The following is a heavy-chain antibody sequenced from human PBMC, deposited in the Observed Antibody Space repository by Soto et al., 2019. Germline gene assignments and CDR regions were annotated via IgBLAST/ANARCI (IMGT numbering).Heavy chain of an antibody. V-gene: IGHV4-30-4*01. D-gene: IGHD6-6*01. J-gene: IGHJ5*02. CDR1: AGSISSGDYY. CDR2: IYYSGST. CDR3: ARERPDGARLDP. Sequence: QVQLQESGPGLVKPSETLSLTCTVSAGSISSGDYYWSWIRQPPGKGLEWIGYIYYSGSTYSNPSLMSRATISVDTSKNQFALKLSSVTAADTAVYYCARERPDGARLDPWGQGTLVTVYS.